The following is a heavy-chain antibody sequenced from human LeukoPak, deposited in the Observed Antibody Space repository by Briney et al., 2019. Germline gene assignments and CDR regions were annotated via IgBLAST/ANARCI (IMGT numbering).Heavy chain of an antibody. CDR2: ISSSGSYI. CDR3: ARWVPSWGVVAAVNFDY. CDR1: GFTFSSYS. Sequence: PGGSLRLSCAASGFTFSSYSMNWVRQAPGKGLEWVSSISSSGSYIYYADSVKGRFTISRDNAKNSLYLQMNSLRAEDTAVYYCARWVPSWGVVAAVNFDYWGQGTLVTVSS. J-gene: IGHJ4*02. V-gene: IGHV3-21*01. D-gene: IGHD2-15*01.